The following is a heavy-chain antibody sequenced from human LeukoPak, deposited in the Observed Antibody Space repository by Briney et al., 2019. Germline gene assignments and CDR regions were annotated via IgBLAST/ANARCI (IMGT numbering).Heavy chain of an antibody. V-gene: IGHV4-34*01. J-gene: IGHJ6*02. CDR1: GGSFSGYY. D-gene: IGHD3-16*01. CDR3: AGGQGGTQTNLIYYYYYGLDV. CDR2: INHSGSI. Sequence: SETLSLTCAVYGGSFSGYYWSWIRQPPGKGLEWIGEINHSGSINYNPSLKSRVTISVDTSKNQFSLKVTSVTAADMAIYYCAGGQGGTQTNLIYYYYYGLDVWGQGTTVTVSS.